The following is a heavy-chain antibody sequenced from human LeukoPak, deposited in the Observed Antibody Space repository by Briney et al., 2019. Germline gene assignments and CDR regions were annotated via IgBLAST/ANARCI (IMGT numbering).Heavy chain of an antibody. J-gene: IGHJ5*02. CDR1: GGSFSGYY. D-gene: IGHD1-26*01. V-gene: IGHV4-34*01. Sequence: SETLSLTCAVYGGSFSGYYWSWIRQPPGKGLEWIGEINHSGSTKYNPSLKSRVTISVDTSKTQFSLKLSSVTAADTAVYYCARDHYPRYNWFDPWGQGTLVTVSS. CDR2: INHSGST. CDR3: ARDHYPRYNWFDP.